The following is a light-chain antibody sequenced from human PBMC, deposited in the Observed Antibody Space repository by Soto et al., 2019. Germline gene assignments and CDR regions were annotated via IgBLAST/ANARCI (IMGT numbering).Light chain of an antibody. V-gene: IGKV3-20*01. CDR1: QSVSSSY. Sequence: IVMTQSPTALSVSPGERATLSCRGSQSVSSSYLAWYQQKPGQAPRLLIYGASSRATGIPDRFSGSGSGTDFTLTISRLEPEDFAVYYCQQYGSSPRTFGQGTKVDI. J-gene: IGKJ1*01. CDR3: QQYGSSPRT. CDR2: GAS.